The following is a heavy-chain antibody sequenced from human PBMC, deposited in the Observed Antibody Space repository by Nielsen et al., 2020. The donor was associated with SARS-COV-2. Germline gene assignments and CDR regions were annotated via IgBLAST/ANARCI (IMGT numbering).Heavy chain of an antibody. Sequence: GGSLRLSCATSGLTVRNSYMSWVRQAPGKGLQWVSVIYSGDSTYYADSVRGRFTISRDNSKNTLYLQMNSLRAEDTAVYYCARDLDYYYYGMDVWGQGTTVTVSS. CDR2: IYSGDST. CDR1: GLTVRNSY. V-gene: IGHV3-53*01. D-gene: IGHD3-16*01. CDR3: ARDLDYYYYGMDV. J-gene: IGHJ6*02.